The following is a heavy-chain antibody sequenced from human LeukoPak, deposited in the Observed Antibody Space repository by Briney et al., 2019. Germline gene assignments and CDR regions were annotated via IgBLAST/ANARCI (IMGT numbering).Heavy chain of an antibody. Sequence: GGSLRLSCAPSRITLYDYAMHWGREAAGPGLEGGSGFSWNSGRVAHADFVKGRLTISRDNAKNSLYLEMNSLRAEDTPLYYCAKDRVGAYNGYDGHGYFDYWGQRTLVTVSS. CDR2: FSWNSGRV. CDR3: AKDRVGAYNGYDGHGYFDY. D-gene: IGHD5-12*01. CDR1: RITLYDYA. J-gene: IGHJ4*02. V-gene: IGHV3-9*01.